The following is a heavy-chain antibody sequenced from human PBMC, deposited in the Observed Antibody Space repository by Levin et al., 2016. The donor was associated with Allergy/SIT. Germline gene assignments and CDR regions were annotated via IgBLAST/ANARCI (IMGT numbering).Heavy chain of an antibody. CDR3: ARHDEEDGYIPQPLGD. Sequence: SETLSLTCTISGASISNINYYWGWVRQPPGKGLEWIGGICYSGISYYNPSLKSRVIMTIDTSKNQLSLKVSSVTAADTAVYYCARHDEEDGYIPQPLGDWGQGILVTVSS. CDR1: GASISNINYY. J-gene: IGHJ4*02. CDR2: ICYSGIS. V-gene: IGHV4-39*01. D-gene: IGHD5-24*01.